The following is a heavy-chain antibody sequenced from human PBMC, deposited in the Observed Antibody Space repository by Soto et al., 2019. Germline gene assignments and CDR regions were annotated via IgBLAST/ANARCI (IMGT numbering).Heavy chain of an antibody. V-gene: IGHV3-23*01. CDR3: AKVGSSGYYFYFDY. D-gene: IGHD3-22*01. CDR1: GFTFSSYA. Sequence: LSLTCAASGFTFSSYAMSWVRQAPGKGLEWVSAISGSGGSTYYADSVKGRFTISRDNSKNTLYLQMNSLRAEDTAVYYCAKVGSSGYYFYFDYWGQGTLVTVSS. CDR2: ISGSGGST. J-gene: IGHJ4*02.